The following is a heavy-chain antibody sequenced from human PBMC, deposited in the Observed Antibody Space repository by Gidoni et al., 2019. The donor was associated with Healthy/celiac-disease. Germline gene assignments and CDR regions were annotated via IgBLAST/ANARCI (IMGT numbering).Heavy chain of an antibody. Sequence: QVQLVESGGGVVQPGRSLRLSCAASGFTFSSYGMHWVRQAPGKGLEWVAFISYDGSNKYYADSVKGRFTISRDNSKNTLYLQMNSLRAEDTAVYYCAKERSSGWYYYYYGMDVWGQGTTVTVSS. V-gene: IGHV3-30*18. CDR1: GFTFSSYG. CDR3: AKERSSGWYYYYYGMDV. J-gene: IGHJ6*02. CDR2: ISYDGSNK. D-gene: IGHD6-19*01.